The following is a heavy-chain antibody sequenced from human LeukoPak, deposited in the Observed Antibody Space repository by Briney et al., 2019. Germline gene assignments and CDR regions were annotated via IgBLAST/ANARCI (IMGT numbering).Heavy chain of an antibody. CDR3: AREADSSGYYDY. CDR2: IYYSGST. CDR1: GGSISSSSYY. Sequence: SETLSLTCTVSGGSISSSSYYWGWIRQPPGKGLEWIGSIYYSGSTYYNPSLKSRVTISVDTSKNQFSLKLSSVTAADTAVYYCAREADSSGYYDYWGQGTLVTVSS. J-gene: IGHJ4*02. D-gene: IGHD3-22*01. V-gene: IGHV4-39*07.